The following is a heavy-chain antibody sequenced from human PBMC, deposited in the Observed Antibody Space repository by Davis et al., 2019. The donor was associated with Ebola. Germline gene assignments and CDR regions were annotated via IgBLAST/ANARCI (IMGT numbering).Heavy chain of an antibody. CDR3: AKDMRFYYDSLGAFDI. J-gene: IGHJ3*02. CDR1: GFTFSSYA. Sequence: GESLKISCAASGFTFSSYAMSWVRQAPGKGLEWVSAISGSGGSTYYADSVKGRFTISRDNSKNTLYLQMNSLRAEDTALYYCAKDMRFYYDSLGAFDIWGQGTMVTVSS. D-gene: IGHD3-22*01. CDR2: ISGSGGST. V-gene: IGHV3-23*01.